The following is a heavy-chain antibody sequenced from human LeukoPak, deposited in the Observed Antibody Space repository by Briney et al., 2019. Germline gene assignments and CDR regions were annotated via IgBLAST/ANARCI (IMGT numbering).Heavy chain of an antibody. CDR1: GFTFSTYA. D-gene: IGHD2-2*01. V-gene: IGHV3-23*01. Sequence: PGGSLRLSCAASGFTFSTYAMSWVRQIPGKGLEWVSAISGSDDGTYYADSVKGRFTISRDNSRNTLYLQMNSLRAEDTAVYYCARRRDIVVVPAAYNWFDPWGQGTLVTVSS. CDR3: ARRRDIVVVPAAYNWFDP. J-gene: IGHJ5*02. CDR2: ISGSDDGT.